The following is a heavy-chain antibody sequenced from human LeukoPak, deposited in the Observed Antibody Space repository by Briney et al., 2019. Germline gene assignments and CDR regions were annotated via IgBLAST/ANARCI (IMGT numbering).Heavy chain of an antibody. CDR1: GFTLSSYG. D-gene: IGHD3-10*01. CDR2: IWYDGSNK. J-gene: IGHJ4*02. Sequence: GGSLRLSCAASGFTLSSYGMHWVRQAPGKGLEWVAVIWYDGSNKYYADSVKGRFTISRDNSKNTLYLQMNSLRAEDTAVYYCARDPRPITMVPFDYWGQGTLVTVSS. CDR3: ARDPRPITMVPFDY. V-gene: IGHV3-33*01.